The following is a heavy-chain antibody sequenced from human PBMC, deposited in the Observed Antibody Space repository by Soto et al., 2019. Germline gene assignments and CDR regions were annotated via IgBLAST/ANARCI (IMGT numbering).Heavy chain of an antibody. CDR1: GGSISSGGYY. CDR2: IYYSGST. D-gene: IGHD2-2*01. J-gene: IGHJ3*02. V-gene: IGHV4-31*03. Sequence: QVQLQESGPGLVKPSQTLSLTCTVSGGSISSGGYYWSWIRQHPGKGLEWIGYIYYSGSTYYNPSLKSRVTISVDTSKNQFSLKLSSVTAADTAVYYCARDSGYCSSTSCSGKAFDIWGQGTMVTVSS. CDR3: ARDSGYCSSTSCSGKAFDI.